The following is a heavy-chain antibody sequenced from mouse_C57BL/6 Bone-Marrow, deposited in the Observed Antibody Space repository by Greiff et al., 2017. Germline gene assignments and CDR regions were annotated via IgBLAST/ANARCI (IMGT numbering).Heavy chain of an antibody. Sequence: QVQLQQPGAELVRPGSSVKLSCKASGYTFTSYWMDWVQQRPGQGLEWIGNIYPSDSETHYNHKFKDKATFTVDNSSSTAYMQRSSLTSEDAAVYYWARTSMTAVAYAMDFWGQGTSVTVSS. CDR2: IYPSDSET. V-gene: IGHV1-61*01. D-gene: IGHD1-1*01. CDR3: ARTSMTAVAYAMDF. CDR1: GYTFTSYW. J-gene: IGHJ4*01.